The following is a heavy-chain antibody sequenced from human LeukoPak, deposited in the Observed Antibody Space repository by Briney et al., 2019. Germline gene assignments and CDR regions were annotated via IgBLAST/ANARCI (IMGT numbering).Heavy chain of an antibody. J-gene: IGHJ3*02. CDR2: VYYSGST. Sequence: SETLSLTCTVSGGSINSSDYFWGWIRQTPGKGLEWIGAVYYSGSTYYNPSLKSRVTISVDTSRNQVSLQLSSVTAADTAVYYCARFNVGIAVVHAFDIWGQGTMVTVSS. D-gene: IGHD6-19*01. V-gene: IGHV4-39*07. CDR3: ARFNVGIAVVHAFDI. CDR1: GGSINSSDYF.